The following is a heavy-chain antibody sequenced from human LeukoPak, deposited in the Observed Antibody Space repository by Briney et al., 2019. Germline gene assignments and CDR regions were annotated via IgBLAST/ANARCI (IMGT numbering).Heavy chain of an antibody. CDR3: ARHDFWSGSNLDY. J-gene: IGHJ4*02. V-gene: IGHV4-34*01. D-gene: IGHD3-3*01. CDR2: INHSGST. CDR1: GGSFSGYY. Sequence: PSETLSLTCAVYGGSFSGYYWSWIRQPPGKGLEWIGGINHSGSTNYNPSLKSRVTISVDTSKNQFTLKLSSVTAADTAVYYCARHDFWSGSNLDYWGQGTLVTVSS.